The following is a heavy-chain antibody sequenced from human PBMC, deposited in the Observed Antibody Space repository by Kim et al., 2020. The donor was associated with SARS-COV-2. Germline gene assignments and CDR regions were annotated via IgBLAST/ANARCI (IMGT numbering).Heavy chain of an antibody. Sequence: SETLSLTCTVSGGSISSYYWSWIRQPPGKGLEWIGYIYYSGSTNYNPSLKSRVTISVDTSKNQFSLKLSSVTAADTAVYYCARQAVGYYDILTGYYPIYYFDYWGQGTLVTVSS. CDR1: GGSISSYY. J-gene: IGHJ4*02. V-gene: IGHV4-59*08. CDR2: IYYSGST. CDR3: ARQAVGYYDILTGYYPIYYFDY. D-gene: IGHD3-9*01.